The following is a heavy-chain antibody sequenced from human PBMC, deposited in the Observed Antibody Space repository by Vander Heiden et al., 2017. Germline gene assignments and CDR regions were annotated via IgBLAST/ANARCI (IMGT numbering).Heavy chain of an antibody. CDR3: ARDRIDFWIGYDYYYYGMDF. CDR2: IVYSGST. CDR1: GGSISSGGYY. J-gene: IGHJ6*02. D-gene: IGHD3-3*01. V-gene: IGHV4-31*03. Sequence: QVQLQESGPGLVKPSQTLSLTCTVPGGSISSGGYYWRWIRQHPGKGLEWIGYIVYSGSTYYNPSIKRRGIRAVDTSKNKFALKRISVTAADTAVYYCARDRIDFWIGYDYYYYGMDFWGQGTTVTVSS.